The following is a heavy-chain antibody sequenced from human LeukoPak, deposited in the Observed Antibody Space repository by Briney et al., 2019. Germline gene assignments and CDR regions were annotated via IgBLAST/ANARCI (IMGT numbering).Heavy chain of an antibody. Sequence: PSETLSLTCTVSGGSISSYYWSWIRQPPGKGLEWIGYIYYSGSTNYNPSLKSRVTISVDTSKNQFSLKLSSVTAADTAVYYCARDQRGSAPHSFDYWGQGTLVTVSS. V-gene: IGHV4-59*12. CDR3: ARDQRGSAPHSFDY. CDR1: GGSISSYY. D-gene: IGHD3-10*01. CDR2: IYYSGST. J-gene: IGHJ4*02.